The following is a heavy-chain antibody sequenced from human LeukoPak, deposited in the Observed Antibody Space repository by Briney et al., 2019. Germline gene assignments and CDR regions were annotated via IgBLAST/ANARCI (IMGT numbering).Heavy chain of an antibody. CDR2: IYYSGST. Sequence: SETLSLTCTVSGGSISSYYWSWIRQPPGKGLEWIGYIYYSGSTNYNPSLKSRVTISVDTSKNQFSQKLSSVTAAGTAVYYCARGGRWLQLRPPNYFDYWGQGTLVTVSS. CDR1: GGSISSYY. V-gene: IGHV4-59*01. D-gene: IGHD5-24*01. CDR3: ARGGRWLQLRPPNYFDY. J-gene: IGHJ4*02.